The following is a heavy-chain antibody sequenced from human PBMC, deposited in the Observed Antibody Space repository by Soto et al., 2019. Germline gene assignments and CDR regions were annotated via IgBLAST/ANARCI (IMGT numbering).Heavy chain of an antibody. CDR3: AREEGGGYDFPSYYYYGMDV. CDR2: IYPGDSDT. D-gene: IGHD5-12*01. Sequence: GESLKISCKGSGYSFTSYWIGWVRQMPGKGLEWMGIIYPGDSDTRYSPSFQGQVTISADKSISTAYLQWSSLKASDTAMYYCAREEGGGYDFPSYYYYGMDVWGQGTTVTVSS. J-gene: IGHJ6*02. V-gene: IGHV5-51*01. CDR1: GYSFTSYW.